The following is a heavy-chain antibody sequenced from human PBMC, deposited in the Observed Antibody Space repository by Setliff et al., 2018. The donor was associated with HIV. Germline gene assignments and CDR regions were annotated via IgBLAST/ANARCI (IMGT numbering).Heavy chain of an antibody. CDR1: GFTFSDYY. Sequence: GGSLRLSCAASGFTFSDYYMGWIRQAPGKGLEWVSYISGRSSDKYYVDSVKGRFTISRDNAKNSLYLQMNSLRAEDTAVYYCARAEGAAGGGYSLGSFDYWGQGAPVTVSS. CDR3: ARAEGAAGGGYSLGSFDY. D-gene: IGHD5-18*01. J-gene: IGHJ4*02. V-gene: IGHV3-11*06. CDR2: ISGRSSDK.